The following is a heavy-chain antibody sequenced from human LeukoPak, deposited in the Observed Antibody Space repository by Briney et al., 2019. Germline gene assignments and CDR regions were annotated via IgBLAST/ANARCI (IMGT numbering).Heavy chain of an antibody. Sequence: GGSLRLSCAASGFTFSSYSMNWVRQAPGKGLEWVSSISSSSSYIYYADSVKGRFTISRDNAKNSLYLQMNSLRAEDTAVYYCARDLDGYRPLSMDVWGQGTTVTVSS. CDR1: GFTFSSYS. J-gene: IGHJ6*02. D-gene: IGHD5-12*01. CDR2: ISSSSSYI. V-gene: IGHV3-21*01. CDR3: ARDLDGYRPLSMDV.